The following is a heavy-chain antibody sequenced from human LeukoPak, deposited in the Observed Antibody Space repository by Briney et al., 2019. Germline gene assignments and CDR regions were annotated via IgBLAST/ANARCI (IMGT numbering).Heavy chain of an antibody. CDR3: ARADYGYYHY. D-gene: IGHD3-22*01. J-gene: IGHJ4*02. V-gene: IGHV3-23*01. CDR2: ISGRGGRT. CDR1: GFTFSRYG. Sequence: GGSLRLSCAASGFTFSRYGMSWVRQAPGKGLEWVSAISGRGGRTYYGDSVKGRFTISRDNAKNTLYLQMNSLRAEDTAVYYCARADYGYYHYWGQGTLVTVSS.